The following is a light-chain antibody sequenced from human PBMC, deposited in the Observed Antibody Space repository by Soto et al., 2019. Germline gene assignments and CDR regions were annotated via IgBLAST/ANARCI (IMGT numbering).Light chain of an antibody. J-gene: IGKJ2*01. CDR1: QSVGSF. V-gene: IGKV3-11*01. CDR3: QQRRNWYT. CDR2: DAS. Sequence: EIVLTQSPATLSLSPGERATLSCKASQSVGSFLVWYQQKPGQAPMLLIYDASNRATGIPARFSGSGSGTDYTLTISSLEPADFAVYYCQQRRNWYTFGQGTKLEIK.